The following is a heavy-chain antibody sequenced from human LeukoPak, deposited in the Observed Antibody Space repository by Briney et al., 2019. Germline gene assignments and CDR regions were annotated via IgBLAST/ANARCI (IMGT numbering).Heavy chain of an antibody. Sequence: ASVKVSCKASGYTFTGYYMHWVGQAPGQGLEWMGWINPNSGGTNYAQKFQGRVTMTRDTSISTAYMELSRLRSDDTAVYYCARDGARYDILTGYGFDYWGQGTLVTVSS. V-gene: IGHV1-2*02. CDR1: GYTFTGYY. J-gene: IGHJ4*02. D-gene: IGHD3-9*01. CDR2: INPNSGGT. CDR3: ARDGARYDILTGYGFDY.